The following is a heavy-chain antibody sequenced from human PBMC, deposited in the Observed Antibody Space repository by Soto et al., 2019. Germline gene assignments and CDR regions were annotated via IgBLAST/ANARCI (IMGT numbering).Heavy chain of an antibody. V-gene: IGHV1-18*01. CDR1: GYTFTNYG. CDR3: ARYTIFGSHFDF. Sequence: QIQLEQSGAEVKKPGATVKVSCKTSGYTFTNYGIGRVRQATGQGLEWLGGISGYDGYKNHAQRFQGRVTVTTDASTGAAYMELRSLRYDDTAVYYCARYTIFGSHFDFWGQGTLVTVSS. D-gene: IGHD3-10*01. CDR2: ISGYDGYK. J-gene: IGHJ4*02.